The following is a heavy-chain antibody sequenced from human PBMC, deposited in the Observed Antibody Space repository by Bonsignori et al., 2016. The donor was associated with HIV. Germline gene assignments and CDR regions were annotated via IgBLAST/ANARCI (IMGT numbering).Heavy chain of an antibody. V-gene: IGHV4-38-2*02. CDR2: IYHSGST. J-gene: IGHJ3*02. Sequence: KGLEWIGSIYHSGSTYYNPSLKSRVTISVDTSKNQFSLKLSSVTAADTAVYYCARDRYAFDIWGQGTMVTVSS. CDR3: ARDRYAFDI.